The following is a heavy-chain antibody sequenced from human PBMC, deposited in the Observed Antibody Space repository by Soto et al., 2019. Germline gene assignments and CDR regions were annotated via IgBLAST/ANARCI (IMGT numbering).Heavy chain of an antibody. Sequence: ASVKVSCKASGYTFTSYGISWVRQAPGQGLEWMGWISAYNGNTNYAQKLQGRVTMTTDTSTSTDYMELRSLRSDDTAVYYCARVQAGIYYFDYWGQGTLVTVSS. J-gene: IGHJ4*02. V-gene: IGHV1-18*01. CDR3: ARVQAGIYYFDY. CDR2: ISAYNGNT. CDR1: GYTFTSYG. D-gene: IGHD6-19*01.